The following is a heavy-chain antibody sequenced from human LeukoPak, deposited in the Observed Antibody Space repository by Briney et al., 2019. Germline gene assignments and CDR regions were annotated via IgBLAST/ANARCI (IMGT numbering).Heavy chain of an antibody. CDR2: INPSGGST. J-gene: IGHJ6*02. Sequence: ASVKVSCKASGYTLTSYYMHWVRQAPGQGLEWMGIINPSGGSTSYAQKFQGRVTMTRDTSTSTVYMELSSLRSEDTAVYYCARARQYQLLSPQQHDGMDVWGQGTTVTVSS. V-gene: IGHV1-46*01. D-gene: IGHD2-2*01. CDR1: GYTLTSYY. CDR3: ARARQYQLLSPQQHDGMDV.